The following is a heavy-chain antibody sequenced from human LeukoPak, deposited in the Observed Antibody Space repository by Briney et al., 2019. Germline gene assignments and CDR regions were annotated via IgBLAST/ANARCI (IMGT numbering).Heavy chain of an antibody. D-gene: IGHD3-10*01. J-gene: IGHJ3*02. CDR1: GFSFSSYW. Sequence: GGSLRLSCAASGFSFSSYWMSWVRQAPGKGLEWLANIKEDGSEKYYVDSVKGRFTISRDNAKNSLYLQMNSLRVEDTAVYYCARDATMATWAFDIWGQGTMVTVSS. V-gene: IGHV3-7*01. CDR2: IKEDGSEK. CDR3: ARDATMATWAFDI.